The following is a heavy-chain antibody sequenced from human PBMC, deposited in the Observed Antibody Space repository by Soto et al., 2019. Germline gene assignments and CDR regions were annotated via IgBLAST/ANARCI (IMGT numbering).Heavy chain of an antibody. V-gene: IGHV1-18*01. Sequence: SVQVSFKASRYNFFDYGVSWVRQAPGQGLEWMGWVSLKSGNTDFARKVQGRVTMTADTSTNTAYLELRGLRSDDTDVYYSARGRTVSAIGPLLVWGQGTLVTVYS. CDR2: VSLKSGNT. D-gene: IGHD1-1*01. J-gene: IGHJ1*01. CDR1: RYNFFDYG. CDR3: ARGRTVSAIGPLLV.